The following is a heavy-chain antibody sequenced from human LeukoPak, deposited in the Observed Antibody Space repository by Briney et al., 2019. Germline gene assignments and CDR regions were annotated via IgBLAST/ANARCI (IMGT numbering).Heavy chain of an antibody. Sequence: ASVKVSCKASGDTFTGYYMHWVRQAPGKGLEWMGWINPNSGGTNYAQKFQGRVTMTRDTSISTAYMELSRLRSYDTAVYYCARDQVGGVVPAASLNYWGQGTLVTVSS. CDR3: ARDQVGGVVPAASLNY. J-gene: IGHJ4*02. V-gene: IGHV1-2*02. D-gene: IGHD2-2*01. CDR1: GDTFTGYY. CDR2: INPNSGGT.